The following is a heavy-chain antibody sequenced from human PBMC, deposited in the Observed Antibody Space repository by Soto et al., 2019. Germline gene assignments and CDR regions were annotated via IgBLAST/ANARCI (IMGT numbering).Heavy chain of an antibody. CDR1: GAYISDFS. Sequence: QVQQLESGPGLVKPWDTLSLTCTVSGAYISDFSWSWIRQPAGKGLEWIGRITVNGNTQYNPSFRSRVTMSMDSSRNQFSLNLQSATAADTALYYCARESGENWTYEAHWGQGTLVTVSS. CDR3: ARESGENWTYEAH. V-gene: IGHV4-4*07. D-gene: IGHD1-7*01. CDR2: ITVNGNT. J-gene: IGHJ1*01.